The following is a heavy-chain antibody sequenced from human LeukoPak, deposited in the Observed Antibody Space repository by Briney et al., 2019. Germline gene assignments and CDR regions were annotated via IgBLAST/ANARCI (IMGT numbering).Heavy chain of an antibody. V-gene: IGHV4-61*01. CDR2: IYYSGST. CDR1: GGSISGGSYY. Sequence: PSETLSLTCTVSGGSISGGSYYWSWIRQPPGKGLEWIGYIYYSGSTKYNLSLKSRVTIPVDTSKNQLSLKLSSVTAADTAVYYCVRRECGLFDYWGQGTLVTVSS. D-gene: IGHD2-21*01. J-gene: IGHJ4*02. CDR3: VRRECGLFDY.